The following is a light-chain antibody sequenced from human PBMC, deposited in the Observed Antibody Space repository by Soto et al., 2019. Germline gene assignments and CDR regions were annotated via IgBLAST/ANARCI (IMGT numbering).Light chain of an antibody. Sequence: DIQMTQSPSSLSASVGDRVTITCQASQDINKNLIWYQQKPGKAPKLLIYDASDLETGVPSRFSGSGSGTDFTLTISSLQPEDFATYYCQQSYSTFWTFGQGTKVDIK. CDR1: QDINKN. V-gene: IGKV1-39*01. J-gene: IGKJ1*01. CDR2: DAS. CDR3: QQSYSTFWT.